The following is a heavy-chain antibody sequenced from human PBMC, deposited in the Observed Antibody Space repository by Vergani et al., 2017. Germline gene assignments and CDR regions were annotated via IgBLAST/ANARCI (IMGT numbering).Heavy chain of an antibody. J-gene: IGHJ6*02. D-gene: IGHD2-15*01. CDR1: GYTFTGYY. CDR2: INPNSGGT. CDR3: AREDIPETYYYYGMDV. V-gene: IGHV1-2*02. Sequence: QVQLVQSGAEVKKPGASVKVSCKASGYTFTGYYMHWVRQAPGQGLEWMGWINPNSGGTNYAQKFQGRVTITADESTSTAYMELSSLRSEDTAVYYCAREDIPETYYYYGMDVWGQGTTVTVSS.